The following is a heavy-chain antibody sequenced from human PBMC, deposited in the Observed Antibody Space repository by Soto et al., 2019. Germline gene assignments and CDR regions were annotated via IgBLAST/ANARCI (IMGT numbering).Heavy chain of an antibody. CDR2: INHSGST. V-gene: IGHV4-34*01. CDR3: ARGRQLVRRYYFDY. CDR1: GGSFSGYY. D-gene: IGHD6-6*01. J-gene: IGHJ4*02. Sequence: SETLSLTCAVYGGSFSGYYWSWIRQPPGKGLEWIGEINHSGSTNYNPSLKSRVTISVDTSKNQFSLKLSSVTAADTAVYYCARGRQLVRRYYFDYWGQGILVTVSS.